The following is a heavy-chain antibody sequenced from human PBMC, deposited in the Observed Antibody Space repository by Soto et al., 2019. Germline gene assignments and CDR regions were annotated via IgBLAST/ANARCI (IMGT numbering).Heavy chain of an antibody. CDR3: ARSHPYFVVVVAAIAATGFDP. V-gene: IGHV1-69*13. CDR2: IIPIFGTA. CDR1: GGTFSSYA. J-gene: IGHJ5*02. Sequence: GASVKVSCKASGGTFSSYAISRVRQAPGQGLEWMGGIIPIFGTANYAQKFQGRVTITADESTSTAYMQLSSLGSEDTAVYYCARSHPYFVVVVAAIAATGFDPWGQGTLVTVSS. D-gene: IGHD2-15*01.